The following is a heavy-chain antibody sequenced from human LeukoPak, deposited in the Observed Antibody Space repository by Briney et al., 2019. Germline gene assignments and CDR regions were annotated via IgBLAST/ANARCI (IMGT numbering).Heavy chain of an antibody. J-gene: IGHJ3*02. CDR2: IYYSGST. Sequence: PSETLSLTCTVAGGSISSSSYYWGWIRQPPGKGLEWIGSIYYSGSTYYNPSLKSRVPISVDKSKNQFSLKLSSVTAADTAVYYCARGIAVAGTHAFDIWGQGTMVTVSS. D-gene: IGHD6-19*01. CDR3: ARGIAVAGTHAFDI. CDR1: GGSISSSSYY. V-gene: IGHV4-39*07.